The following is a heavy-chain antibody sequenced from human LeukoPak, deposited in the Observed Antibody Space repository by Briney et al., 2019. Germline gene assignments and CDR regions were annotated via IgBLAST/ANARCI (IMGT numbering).Heavy chain of an antibody. CDR2: LSYRDGRT. CDR1: GFTFGHY. D-gene: IGHD3-16*01. Sequence: GGSLRLSCAASGFTFGHYVTWARQAPRRGLEWGSTLSYRDGRTYYADSVRGRFTISVDKSKNTVYLKVNCLRAEDTAVYFCANRNLGPYDFNFWGQGTMVTVSS. V-gene: IGHV3-23*01. J-gene: IGHJ4*03. CDR3: ANRNLGPYDFNF.